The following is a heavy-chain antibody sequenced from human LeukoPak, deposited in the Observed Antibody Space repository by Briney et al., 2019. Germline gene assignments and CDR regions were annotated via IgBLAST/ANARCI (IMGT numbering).Heavy chain of an antibody. Sequence: GGSPRLSCAASGFTFSSYGMHWVRQAPGKGLEWVAFIRYDGSNKYYADSVKGRFTISRDNSKSTLFLQMNNLRAEDTAKYYCAKSLLTTAAGTGRAFDIWGQGTMDTVSS. D-gene: IGHD2/OR15-2a*01. J-gene: IGHJ3*02. V-gene: IGHV3-30*02. CDR1: GFTFSSYG. CDR2: IRYDGSNK. CDR3: AKSLLTTAAGTGRAFDI.